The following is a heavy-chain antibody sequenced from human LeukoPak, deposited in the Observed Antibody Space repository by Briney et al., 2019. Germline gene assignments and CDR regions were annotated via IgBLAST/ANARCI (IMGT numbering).Heavy chain of an antibody. D-gene: IGHD3-9*01. CDR1: GFTFSSYG. J-gene: IGHJ4*02. V-gene: IGHV3-30*18. Sequence: PGGSLRLSCAASGFTFSSYGMHWVRQAPGKGLEWVAVISYDGSNKYYADSVKGRFTISRDNSKNTLYLQMNSLRAEDTAVHYCAKDLYDILTGIFLGIDYWGQGTLVTVSS. CDR2: ISYDGSNK. CDR3: AKDLYDILTGIFLGIDY.